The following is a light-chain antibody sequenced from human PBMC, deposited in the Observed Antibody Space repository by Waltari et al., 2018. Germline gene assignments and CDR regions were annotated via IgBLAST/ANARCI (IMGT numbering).Light chain of an antibody. Sequence: QSALTQPASVSGSPGQSITISCTGTSSDVGGYNYVSWYQHHPGKAPKLMIYEVSNRHSGVSNRFSGSKSGNTASLTISGLQAEDEADYYCSSYRTSSTPYVFGTGTKVTVL. CDR3: SSYRTSSTPYV. V-gene: IGLV2-14*01. CDR1: SSDVGGYNY. J-gene: IGLJ1*01. CDR2: EVS.